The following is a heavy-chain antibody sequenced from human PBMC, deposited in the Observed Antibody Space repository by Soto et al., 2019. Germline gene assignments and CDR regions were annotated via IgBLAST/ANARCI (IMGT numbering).Heavy chain of an antibody. Sequence: PGGSLRLSCAASGFTFSSYGMHWVRQAPGKGLEWVAVISYDGSNKYYADSVKGRFTISRDNSKNTLYLQMNSLRAEDTAVYYCASQPSQPIAAAGIKVGWFDPWGQGTLVTVSS. J-gene: IGHJ5*02. V-gene: IGHV3-30*03. CDR2: ISYDGSNK. CDR3: ASQPSQPIAAAGIKVGWFDP. CDR1: GFTFSSYG. D-gene: IGHD6-13*01.